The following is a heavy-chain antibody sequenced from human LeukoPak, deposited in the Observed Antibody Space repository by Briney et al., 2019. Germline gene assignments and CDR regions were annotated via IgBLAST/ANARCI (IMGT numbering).Heavy chain of an antibody. V-gene: IGHV3-23*01. Sequence: GGSLRLSCAASGFTFSGNVMNWIRHRTGKGLEWVSSISGGGGYPYYADSVKGRFTISRDNSKNTLYLQMHSLRGEDTGVYYCVLGAVDGYYFDYWGQGALVTVYS. CDR3: VLGAVDGYYFDY. CDR1: GFTFSGNV. D-gene: IGHD6-19*01. J-gene: IGHJ4*02. CDR2: ISGGGGYP.